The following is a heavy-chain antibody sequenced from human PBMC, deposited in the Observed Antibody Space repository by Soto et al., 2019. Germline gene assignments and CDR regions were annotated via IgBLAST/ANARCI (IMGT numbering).Heavy chain of an antibody. D-gene: IGHD1-20*01. Sequence: EVQLVESGGGLVQPGGSLRLSCAASGFTFSSYEMNWVRQAPGKGLEWVAYISSSGRTTDYADSVKVRFTISRDNAKNSLYLQMNSLRAEDTAVYYCARFGYKWNDCSRGYFDYWGQGALVTVSS. CDR3: ARFGYKWNDCSRGYFDY. CDR2: ISSSGRTT. CDR1: GFTFSSYE. J-gene: IGHJ4*02. V-gene: IGHV3-48*03.